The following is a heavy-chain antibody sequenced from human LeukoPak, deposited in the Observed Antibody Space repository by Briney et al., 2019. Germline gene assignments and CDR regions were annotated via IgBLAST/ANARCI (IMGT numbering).Heavy chain of an antibody. J-gene: IGHJ6*03. CDR2: INPNSGGT. Sequence: ASVKVSCKASGYTFTGYFIHWVRQAPGQGLEWMGWINPNSGGTNYAQKFQGRVTMTRDTSISTAYMELSRLRSDDTAVYYCAREWYSSSWYPYYMDVWGKGTTVTISS. V-gene: IGHV1-2*02. CDR1: GYTFTGYF. D-gene: IGHD6-13*01. CDR3: AREWYSSSWYPYYMDV.